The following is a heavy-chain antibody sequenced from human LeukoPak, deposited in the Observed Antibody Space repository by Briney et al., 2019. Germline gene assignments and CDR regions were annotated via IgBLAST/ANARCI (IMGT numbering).Heavy chain of an antibody. CDR1: GFAFSNSA. V-gene: IGHV3-30-3*01. D-gene: IGHD5-24*01. J-gene: IGHJ4*02. CDR2: ISYDASNK. Sequence: PGGSLRLSCAASGFAFSNSAMHWVRQAPGKGLEWVAIISYDASNKHYADSVKGRFTISRDNSKNTLYLQMNSLRGEDTAVFYCARDRSWLRDFDSWGQGTLVTVSS. CDR3: ARDRSWLRDFDS.